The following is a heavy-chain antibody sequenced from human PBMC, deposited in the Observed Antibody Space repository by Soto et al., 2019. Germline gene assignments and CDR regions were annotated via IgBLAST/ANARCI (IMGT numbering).Heavy chain of an antibody. J-gene: IGHJ4*02. CDR3: AAGDPGSYYDQ. V-gene: IGHV4-39*01. Sequence: SETLSLTCTVSGGSMISSKYYWSWIRQPPGKGLEWMGSIYYSGTTFDNPSLKSRVSMSLDTSRKQFYLEITSVTAADAGVYYCAAGDPGSYYDQWGQGTLVTVSS. CDR2: IYYSGTT. D-gene: IGHD3-10*01. CDR1: GGSMISSKYY.